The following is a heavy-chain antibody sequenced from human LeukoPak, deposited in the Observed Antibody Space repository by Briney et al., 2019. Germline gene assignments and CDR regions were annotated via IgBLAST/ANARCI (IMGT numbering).Heavy chain of an antibody. Sequence: GGSLRLSCAASAFSLSAYNMNWVRQAPGKGLEWVSYISSKNSTIYYADSVKGRFTISRDNAQNSLYLQINSLRAEDTAVYYCAKSYTSGRGAFDSWGQGTLVTVSS. J-gene: IGHJ4*02. V-gene: IGHV3-48*04. CDR2: ISSKNSTI. CDR1: AFSLSAYN. CDR3: AKSYTSGRGAFDS. D-gene: IGHD3-10*01.